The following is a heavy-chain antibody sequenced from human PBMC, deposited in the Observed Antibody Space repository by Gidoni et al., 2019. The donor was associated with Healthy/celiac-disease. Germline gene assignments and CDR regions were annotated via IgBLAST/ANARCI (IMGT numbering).Heavy chain of an antibody. V-gene: IGHV1-69*12. CDR3: AREEMGDQLRNY. J-gene: IGHJ4*02. D-gene: IGHD2-21*02. Sequence: QVQLVQSGAEVKKPGSSVKVSCMVSGGTYRSYAISWVRQAPGQGLEWMGGIIPIFGTANYAQKFEGRVTITADESTSTAYMELSSLRSEDTAVYYCAREEMGDQLRNYWGQGTLVTVSS. CDR1: GGTYRSYA. CDR2: IIPIFGTA.